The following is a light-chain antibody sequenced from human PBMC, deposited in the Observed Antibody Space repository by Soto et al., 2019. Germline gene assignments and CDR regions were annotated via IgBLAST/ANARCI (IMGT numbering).Light chain of an antibody. CDR1: ESVSTN. V-gene: IGKV3-15*01. J-gene: IGKJ1*01. CDR2: GAS. CDR3: QQYSIGRT. Sequence: EIEMTQSPATLSLAPGERVTLSCRASESVSTNLAWYQQKAGQAPRLLIYGASTRATGIPARFSGSGSGTDFTLTISSRQSEDFAVYYCQQYSIGRTFGQGTKVKIK.